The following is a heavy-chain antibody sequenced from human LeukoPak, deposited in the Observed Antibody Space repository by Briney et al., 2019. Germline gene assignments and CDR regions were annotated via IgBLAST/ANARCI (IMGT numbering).Heavy chain of an antibody. V-gene: IGHV3-20*04. CDR2: INWNGGST. CDR3: VRGTNSWTGVDY. D-gene: IGHD1-26*01. Sequence: GGSLRLSCAASGFTFDDYGMSWVRQAPGKGLEWVSGINWNGGSTGYADSVKGRFTISRDNAKNTLYMQMNGLGAEDMAVYYCVRGTNSWTGVDYWGQGTLVTVSS. CDR1: GFTFDDYG. J-gene: IGHJ4*02.